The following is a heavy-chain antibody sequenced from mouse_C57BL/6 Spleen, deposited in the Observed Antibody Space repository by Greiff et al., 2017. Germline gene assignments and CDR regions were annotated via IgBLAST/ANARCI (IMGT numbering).Heavy chain of an antibody. V-gene: IGHV1-69*01. CDR3: ARAAQATDY. CDR2: IDPSDSYT. Sequence: QVQLQQPGAELVMPGASVKLSCKASGYTFTSYWMHWVKQRPGQGLEWIGEIDPSDSYTNYNQKFKGKSTLTVDKSSSTAYMQLSSLTSEDSAVYYCARAAQATDYWGQGTTLKVSS. J-gene: IGHJ2*01. D-gene: IGHD3-2*02. CDR1: GYTFTSYW.